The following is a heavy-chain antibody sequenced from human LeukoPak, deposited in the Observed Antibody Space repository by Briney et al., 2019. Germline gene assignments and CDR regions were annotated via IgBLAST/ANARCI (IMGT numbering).Heavy chain of an antibody. CDR2: IYYSGST. J-gene: IGHJ5*02. D-gene: IGHD4-17*01. CDR3: ARMTTVTTVRVHWFDP. V-gene: IGHV4-30-4*01. CDR1: GGSISSGDYY. Sequence: SETLSLTCTVSGGSISSGDYYWSWIRQPPGKGLEWIGYIYYSGSTYYNPSLKSRVTISVDTSKNQFSLKLSSVTAADTAVYYCARMTTVTTVRVHWFDPWGQGTLVTVSS.